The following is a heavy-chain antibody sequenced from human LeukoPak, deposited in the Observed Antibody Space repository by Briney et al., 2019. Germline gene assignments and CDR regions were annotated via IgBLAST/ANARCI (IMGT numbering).Heavy chain of an antibody. D-gene: IGHD3-3*01. CDR2: ISSSSSTI. CDR3: ARDSDFSYWSGYYTADHKDYFDY. V-gene: IGHV3-48*01. Sequence: GGSLRLSCAASGFTFSSYSMNWVRQAPGKGLEWVSYISSSSSTIYYADSVKGRFTIFRDNAKNSLYLQMNSLRAEDTAVYYCARDSDFSYWSGYYTADHKDYFDYWGQGTLVTVSS. J-gene: IGHJ4*02. CDR1: GFTFSSYS.